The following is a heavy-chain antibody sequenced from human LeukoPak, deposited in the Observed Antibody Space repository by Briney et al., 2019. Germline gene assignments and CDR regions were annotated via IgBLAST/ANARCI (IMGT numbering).Heavy chain of an antibody. CDR1: GGSISSSSYY. CDR2: IYYSGST. CDR3: ATQIAAAGTETYYYYYYMDV. D-gene: IGHD6-13*01. Sequence: PSETLSLTCTVSGGSISSSSYYWGWIRQPPGKGLEWIGSIYYSGSTYYNPSLKSRVTISVDTSKNQFSLKLSSVTAADTAVYYCATQIAAAGTETYYYYYYMDVWGKGTTVTISS. V-gene: IGHV4-39*01. J-gene: IGHJ6*03.